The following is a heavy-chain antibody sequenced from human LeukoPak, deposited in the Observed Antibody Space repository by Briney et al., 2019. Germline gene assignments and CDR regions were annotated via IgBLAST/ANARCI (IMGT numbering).Heavy chain of an antibody. CDR1: GGSISSDY. V-gene: IGHV4-59*08. CDR3: ARHDDTLTGYNDAFDI. Sequence: PSETLSLTCTVSGGSISSDYWSWIRQPPGKGLEWIGYIYYSGSTNYNPSLKSRVTISVDTSKNQFSLKLSSVTAADTAVYYCARHDDTLTGYNDAFDIWGQGTMVTVSS. D-gene: IGHD3-9*01. J-gene: IGHJ3*02. CDR2: IYYSGST.